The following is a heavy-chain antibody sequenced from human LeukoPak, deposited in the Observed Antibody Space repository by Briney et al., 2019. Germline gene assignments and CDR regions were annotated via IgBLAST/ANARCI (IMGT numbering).Heavy chain of an antibody. CDR2: ISYDGSNK. V-gene: IGHV3-30*18. Sequence: PGSSLRLSCAASGFTFSSYGMHWVRQAPGKGLEWVAVISYDGSNKYYADSVKGRFTISRDNSKNTLYLQMNSLRAEDTAVYYCAKYGSSSSFVYWGQGTLVTVSS. J-gene: IGHJ4*02. CDR1: GFTFSSYG. CDR3: AKYGSSSSFVY. D-gene: IGHD6-13*01.